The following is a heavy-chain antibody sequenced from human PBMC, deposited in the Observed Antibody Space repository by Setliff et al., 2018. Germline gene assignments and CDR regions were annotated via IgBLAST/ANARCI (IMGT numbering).Heavy chain of an antibody. CDR1: GFNFRDYG. V-gene: IGHV3-30*02. J-gene: IGHJ6*03. CDR2: IWFDGTKK. Sequence: PGGSLRLSCTGSGFNFRDYGIHWVRQAPGKGLEWVAFIWFDGTKKYYGESLKGRFSVLRDNSKNTVYLELNSVTAEDTAVYHCAKDPPRTMTYYYSHHVDVWGKGTAVTVSS. CDR3: AKDPPRTMTYYYSHHVDV.